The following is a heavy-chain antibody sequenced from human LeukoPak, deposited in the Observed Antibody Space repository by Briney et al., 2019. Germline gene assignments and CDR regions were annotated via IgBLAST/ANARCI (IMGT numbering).Heavy chain of an antibody. CDR3: AKDRGSAWYGPNFFDY. CDR2: ISDGGGRT. V-gene: IGHV3-23*01. D-gene: IGHD6-19*01. Sequence: GGSLRLFCAASGFTFSNYAINWVRQAPGKGLEWVSVISDGGGRTYYADSVKGRFTISRDNSKNTLYLQMDSLRADDTAVYYCAKDRGSAWYGPNFFDYWGQGTLVTVSS. CDR1: GFTFSNYA. J-gene: IGHJ4*02.